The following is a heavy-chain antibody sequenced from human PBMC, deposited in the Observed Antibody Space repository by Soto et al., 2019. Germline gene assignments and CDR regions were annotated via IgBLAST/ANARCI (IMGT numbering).Heavy chain of an antibody. J-gene: IGHJ5*02. CDR1: GYTFIMYT. Sequence: QVHLVQSGAEVRKPGASVKVSCKASGYTFIMYTIHWVRQAPGEGLEWVGWVTAGNGDTKYAQKFQGRVTLTRDISASTAYMELSSLTSEDTAVYYCAREYPGFDPWGQGTLVTVSS. CDR3: AREYPGFDP. V-gene: IGHV1-3*01. CDR2: VTAGNGDT. D-gene: IGHD2-2*02.